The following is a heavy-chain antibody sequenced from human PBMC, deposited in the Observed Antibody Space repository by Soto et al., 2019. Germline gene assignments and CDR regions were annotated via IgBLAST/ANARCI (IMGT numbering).Heavy chain of an antibody. Sequence: QVQLVESGGGVVQPGRSLRLSCAASGFTFSSYVMHWVRQAPGKGLEWVAVIWYDGSNKYYADSVKGRFTISRDNSKNTLYLQMNSLRAEDTAVYYCAARGYCSSTSCVHDAFDIWGQGTMVTVSS. D-gene: IGHD2-2*01. CDR2: IWYDGSNK. CDR3: AARGYCSSTSCVHDAFDI. J-gene: IGHJ3*02. V-gene: IGHV3-33*01. CDR1: GFTFSSYV.